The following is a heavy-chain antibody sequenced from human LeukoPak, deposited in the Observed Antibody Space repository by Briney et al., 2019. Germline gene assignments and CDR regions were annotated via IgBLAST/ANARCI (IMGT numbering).Heavy chain of an antibody. Sequence: GGSLRLSCAASGFTFSSYAMSWVRQAPGKGLEWVSAISGSGGSTYYADSVKGRLTIYRDNSKNTLYLQMNSLRAEDTAVYYCAKSGYYYDSSGNYYWGQGTLVTVSS. CDR2: ISGSGGST. D-gene: IGHD3-22*01. V-gene: IGHV3-23*01. J-gene: IGHJ4*02. CDR3: AKSGYYYDSSGNYY. CDR1: GFTFSSYA.